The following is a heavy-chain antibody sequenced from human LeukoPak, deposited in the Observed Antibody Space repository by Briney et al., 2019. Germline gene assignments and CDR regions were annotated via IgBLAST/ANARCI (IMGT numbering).Heavy chain of an antibody. CDR3: ASCSTSCYDAFDI. Sequence: AASVKVSCKASGYTFTSYGMSWVRQAPGQGLEWMGWISAYNGNTNYAQKLQGRVTMTTDTSTSTAYMELRSLRSDDTAVYYCASCSTSCYDAFDIWGQGTMVTVSS. D-gene: IGHD2-2*01. CDR2: ISAYNGNT. V-gene: IGHV1-18*04. J-gene: IGHJ3*02. CDR1: GYTFTSYG.